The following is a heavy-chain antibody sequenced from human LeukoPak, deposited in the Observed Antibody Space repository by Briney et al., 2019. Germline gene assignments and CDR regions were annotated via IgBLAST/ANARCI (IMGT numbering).Heavy chain of an antibody. CDR1: GGTFSSYA. D-gene: IGHD6-6*01. CDR2: IIPILGIA. Sequence: GASVKVSCKASGGTFSSYAISWVRQAPGQGLEWMGRIIPILGIANYAQKFQGRVTITADKSTSTAYMELSSLRSADTAVYYCASRLRSIAARSGDYWGQGTLVTVSS. CDR3: ASRLRSIAARSGDY. V-gene: IGHV1-69*04. J-gene: IGHJ4*02.